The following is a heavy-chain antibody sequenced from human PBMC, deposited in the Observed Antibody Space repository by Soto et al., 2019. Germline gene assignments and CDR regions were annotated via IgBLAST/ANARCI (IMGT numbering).Heavy chain of an antibody. J-gene: IGHJ4*02. CDR3: AKGHYYYDSSGYYYSF. Sequence: EVQLLESGGGLVQPGGSLRLSCAASGFTFSSYAMSWVRQAPGKGLEWVSAISGSGGSTYYADSVKGRFTISRDNSKNTLYLQMNSLRAEDTAVYYCAKGHYYYDSSGYYYSFWGQGTLVTVSS. CDR2: ISGSGGST. CDR1: GFTFSSYA. D-gene: IGHD3-22*01. V-gene: IGHV3-23*01.